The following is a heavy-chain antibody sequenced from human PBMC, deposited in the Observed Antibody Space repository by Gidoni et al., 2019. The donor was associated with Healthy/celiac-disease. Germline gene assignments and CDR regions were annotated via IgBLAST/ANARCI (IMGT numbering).Heavy chain of an antibody. Sequence: QVQLQESGPGLVKPSQTLSLTCTVSGGSISSGSYYWSWIRQPAGKGLEWIGRIYTSGSTNYNPSLKSRVTISVDTSKNQFSLKLSSVTAADTAVYYCAYSSSSYFDYWGQGTLVTVSS. D-gene: IGHD6-13*01. CDR3: AYSSSSYFDY. V-gene: IGHV4-61*02. CDR1: GGSISSGSYY. J-gene: IGHJ4*02. CDR2: IYTSGST.